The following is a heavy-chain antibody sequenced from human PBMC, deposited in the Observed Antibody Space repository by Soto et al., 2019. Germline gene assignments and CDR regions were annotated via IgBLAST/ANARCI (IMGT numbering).Heavy chain of an antibody. CDR3: ARDQGYYDSSGYFVDYYGMDV. CDR2: IIPIFGTA. CDR1: GGTFSSYA. J-gene: IGHJ6*02. V-gene: IGHV1-69*13. D-gene: IGHD3-22*01. Sequence: SVKVSCKASGGTFSSYAISWVRQAPGQGLEWMGGIIPIFGTANYAQKFQGRVTITADESTSTAYMELSSLRSEDTAVYYCARDQGYYDSSGYFVDYYGMDVWGQGTTVTVSS.